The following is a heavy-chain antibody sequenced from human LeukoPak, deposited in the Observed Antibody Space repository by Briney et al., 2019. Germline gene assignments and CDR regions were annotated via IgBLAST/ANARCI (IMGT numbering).Heavy chain of an antibody. CDR2: ISYDGSNK. Sequence: PGGSLRLSCTASGFTFSSYAMHWVRQAPGKGLEWVAVISYDGSNKYYADSVKGRFTISRDNSKNTLYLQMNSLRAEDTAVYYCAKGPLVLRYFDWLKGPPAFDIWGQGTMVTVSS. V-gene: IGHV3-30*04. CDR3: AKGPLVLRYFDWLKGPPAFDI. J-gene: IGHJ3*02. CDR1: GFTFSSYA. D-gene: IGHD3-9*01.